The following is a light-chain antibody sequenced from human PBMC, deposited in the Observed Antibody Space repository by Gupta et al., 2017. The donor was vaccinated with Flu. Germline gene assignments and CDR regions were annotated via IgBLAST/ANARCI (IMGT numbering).Light chain of an antibody. V-gene: IGLV3-1*01. CDR3: RAYGGNTVVV. CDR1: GDKY. CDR2: QVS. J-gene: IGLJ2*01. Sequence: GDKYASWYQQNPGHAPVLMIYQVSKRASGIPERFSGSNSGNTATLTVCGIQVKDEADYYCRAYGGNTVVVFGGGTRLTVL.